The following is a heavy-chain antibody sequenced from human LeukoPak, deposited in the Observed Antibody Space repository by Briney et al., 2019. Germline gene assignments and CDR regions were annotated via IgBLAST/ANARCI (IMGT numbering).Heavy chain of an antibody. Sequence: SETLSLTCAVSGGSISSISSNNWAWICQPPGKGLELIAAIHYTGSTYYNPSFMSRVTISVDTSKNQSSLKLNSLTATDTAVYYCARLPTGYPNWFDTWGQGILVTVSS. CDR3: ARLPTGYPNWFDT. CDR1: GGSISSISSNN. D-gene: IGHD5-18*01. J-gene: IGHJ5*02. CDR2: IHYTGST. V-gene: IGHV4-39*01.